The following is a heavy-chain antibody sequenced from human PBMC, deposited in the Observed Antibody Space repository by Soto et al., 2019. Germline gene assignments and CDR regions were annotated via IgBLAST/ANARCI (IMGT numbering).Heavy chain of an antibody. CDR2: VCHTGDT. Sequence: QVQLQESGPRLVKPSGSLSLTCGVSGGTVASSHWWSWVRQYPGGGLEWIGNVCHTGDTNFNPSLQSRVTISVDKSNNQFSLRLNSLTASDTAVYFCAREIVTAGGNNYFDPWGHGTLVTVSS. V-gene: IGHV4-4*02. J-gene: IGHJ5*02. D-gene: IGHD2-21*02. CDR3: AREIVTAGGNNYFDP. CDR1: GGTVASSHW.